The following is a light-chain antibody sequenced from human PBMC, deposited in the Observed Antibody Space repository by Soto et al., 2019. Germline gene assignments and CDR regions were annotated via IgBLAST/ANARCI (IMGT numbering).Light chain of an antibody. CDR1: QTISTW. Sequence: DIQVTQSPPTLSASVGERVTITCRASQTISTWMAWCQQKPGKAPKLLVYDASTLQSGVASRFSGSGSGTEFTLIISGLQPDDSATYYCQQYTNTNNPWMFGQGTKVDTK. CDR3: QQYTNTNNPWM. J-gene: IGKJ1*01. V-gene: IGKV1-5*01. CDR2: DAS.